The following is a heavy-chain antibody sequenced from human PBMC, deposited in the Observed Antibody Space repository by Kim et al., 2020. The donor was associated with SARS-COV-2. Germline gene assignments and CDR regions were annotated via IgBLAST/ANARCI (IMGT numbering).Heavy chain of an antibody. CDR3: ANEPRMQLWLVSFYFDF. D-gene: IGHD5-18*01. Sequence: GGSLRLSCAASGFSFGSYAMNWVRQAPGKGLEWVASLSYDGSNKYADSVKGRFTITRDNSKNTVYLQMNSLGPGDTAVYYCANEPRMQLWLVSFYFDFWGRETLLPVS. CDR1: GFSFGSYA. V-gene: IGHV3-30-3*02. J-gene: IGHJ4*02. CDR2: LSYDGSNK.